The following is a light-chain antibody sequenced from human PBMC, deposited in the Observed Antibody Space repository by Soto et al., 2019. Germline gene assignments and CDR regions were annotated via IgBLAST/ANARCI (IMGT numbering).Light chain of an antibody. CDR1: QSVSSSY. V-gene: IGKV3-20*01. J-gene: IGKJ1*01. CDR3: QQYGSSPRT. CDR2: GAS. Sequence: EIVLTQSPGTLSLSPGERATLSCRASQSVSSSYLAWYQQKPGQAPRLLIYGASRMATGIPNRFSGSGSGTDFTLTISRLEPEDFAVYYCQQYGSSPRTFGQGTQVEIK.